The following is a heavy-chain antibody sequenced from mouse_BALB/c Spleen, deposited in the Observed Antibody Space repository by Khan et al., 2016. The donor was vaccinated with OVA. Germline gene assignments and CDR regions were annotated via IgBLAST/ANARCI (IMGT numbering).Heavy chain of an antibody. CDR1: GYTFTDFA. CDR2: ISTYYGDP. Sequence: VQLQQSGAELVRPGVSVKISCKGSGYTFTDFAMHWVKQSHSKSLEWIGVISTYYGDPTYNQKFKDKATMTVDKSSSTAYMELGRLTSEDSAIYYCTRGSGKFRFAYWGQGTLVTVSA. J-gene: IGHJ3*01. V-gene: IGHV1S137*01. CDR3: TRGSGKFRFAY. D-gene: IGHD1-3*01.